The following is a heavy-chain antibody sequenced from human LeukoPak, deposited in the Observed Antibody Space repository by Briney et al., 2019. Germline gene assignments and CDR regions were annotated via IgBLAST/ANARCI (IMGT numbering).Heavy chain of an antibody. V-gene: IGHV3-9*01. J-gene: IGHJ4*02. D-gene: IGHD5-12*01. Sequence: GRSLRLSCAASGFTFDDYAMHWVRQAPGKGLEWVSGISWNSGSIGYADSVKGRFTISRDNAKNSLYLQMNSLRAEDTALYYCAKGVSGYDPGFDYWGQGTLVTVSS. CDR3: AKGVSGYDPGFDY. CDR2: ISWNSGSI. CDR1: GFTFDDYA.